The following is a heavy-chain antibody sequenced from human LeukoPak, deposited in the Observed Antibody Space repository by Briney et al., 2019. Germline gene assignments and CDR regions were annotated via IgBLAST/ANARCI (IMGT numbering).Heavy chain of an antibody. V-gene: IGHV1-2*02. D-gene: IGHD1-1*01. J-gene: IGHJ3*02. CDR2: INPNSGGT. CDR1: GYSFTGYY. Sequence: ASVKVSCKTSGYSFTGYYLHWLRQAPGQGLEWMGWINPNSGGTNYAQKFQGRVTLTRDKSINTAYMELSRLRSDDTAVYYCARHRGTSDAFDIWGQGTMVSVSS. CDR3: ARHRGTSDAFDI.